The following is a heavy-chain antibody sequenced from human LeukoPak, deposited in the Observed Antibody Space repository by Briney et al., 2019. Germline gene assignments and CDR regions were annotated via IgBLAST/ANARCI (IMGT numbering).Heavy chain of an antibody. D-gene: IGHD6-13*01. CDR2: IYKSGST. J-gene: IGHJ6*02. CDR1: GGSISNDY. V-gene: IGHV4-4*07. CDR3: ARDPWGVKATGMYYFYGMDL. Sequence: SETLSLTCTVSGGSISNDYWSWIRQPAGKGLEWLGRIYKSGSTNYNPSLKSRVTMSVDTSENQFSLKLSSVTAADTAEYYCARDPWGVKATGMYYFYGMDLWGQGTTVTVSS.